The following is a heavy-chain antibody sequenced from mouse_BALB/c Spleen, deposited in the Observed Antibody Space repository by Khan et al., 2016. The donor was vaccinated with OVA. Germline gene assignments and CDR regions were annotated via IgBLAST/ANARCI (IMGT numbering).Heavy chain of an antibody. CDR2: IDPPNDDS. J-gene: IGHJ3*01. V-gene: IGHV14-3*02. D-gene: IGHD2-1*01. CDR1: GFNIKDTY. Sequence: EVQLQESGAELVKPGASVNLSCSASGFNIKDTYIHWVKQRPEQGLEWIGRIDPPNDDSKYGPKFQDKATLTADTSSNTAYLQLTSLTSEDTAVYYCATLYGNPFDYWGQGTLVSVSA. CDR3: ATLYGNPFDY.